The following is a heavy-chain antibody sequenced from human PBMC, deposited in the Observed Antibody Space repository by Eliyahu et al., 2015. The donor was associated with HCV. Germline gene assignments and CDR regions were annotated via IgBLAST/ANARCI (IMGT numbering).Heavy chain of an antibody. V-gene: IGHV4-59*01. CDR1: GGXLRXYX. CDR3: ASGGGGIAMTGTGGWFDP. J-gene: IGHJ5*02. CDR2: TYYSGXT. Sequence: QVQLQESGPGLVKPSETLSLTCTXSGGXLRXYXWSXIRQPPGKGLEWIAHTYYSGXTNYNPSLKSRLTISVDTSKNQFSLKLSSVTAADTAVYYCASGGGGIAMTGTGGWFDPWGQGTLVTVTS. D-gene: IGHD6-19*01.